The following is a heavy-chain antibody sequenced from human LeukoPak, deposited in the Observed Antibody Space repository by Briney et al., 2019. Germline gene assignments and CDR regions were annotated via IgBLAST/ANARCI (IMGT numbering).Heavy chain of an antibody. CDR2: IYSGGST. Sequence: GGSLRLSCAASGFTVSNNYMSWVRQAPGKGLEWVSVIYSGGSTYYADSVKGRFTISRDNSKNTLYLQMNSLRAEDTAVYYCARGFSAVELAAWGQGTLVTVSS. V-gene: IGHV3-53*01. CDR1: GFTVSNNY. J-gene: IGHJ5*02. CDR3: ARGFSAVELAA. D-gene: IGHD5-24*01.